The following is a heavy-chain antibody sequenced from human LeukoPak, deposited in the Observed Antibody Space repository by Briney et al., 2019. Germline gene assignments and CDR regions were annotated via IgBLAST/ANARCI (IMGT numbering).Heavy chain of an antibody. CDR2: ISGSGGST. CDR3: AKDRRYSSSPYYFDY. J-gene: IGHJ4*02. CDR1: GFTFSSYA. V-gene: IGHV3-23*01. Sequence: GRSLRLSCAASGFTFSSYAMSWVRQAPGKGLEWVSAISGSGGSTYYADSVKGRFTISRDNSKNTLYLQMNSLRAEDTAVYYCAKDRRYSSSPYYFDYWGQGTLVTVSS. D-gene: IGHD6-13*01.